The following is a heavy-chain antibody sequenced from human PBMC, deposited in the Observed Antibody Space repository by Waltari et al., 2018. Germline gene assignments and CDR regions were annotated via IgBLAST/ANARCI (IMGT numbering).Heavy chain of an antibody. CDR3: ARGSRDIAARLFDY. V-gene: IGHV4-59*01. Sequence: RQPPGKGLAWIGYIYYSGSTNYNPSLKSRVTISVDTSKNQFSLKLSSVTAVDTAVYYCARGSRDIAARLFDYWGQGTLVTVSS. CDR2: IYYSGST. D-gene: IGHD6-6*01. J-gene: IGHJ4*02.